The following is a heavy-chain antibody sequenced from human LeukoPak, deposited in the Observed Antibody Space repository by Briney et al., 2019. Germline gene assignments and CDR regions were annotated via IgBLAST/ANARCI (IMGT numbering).Heavy chain of an antibody. CDR2: IYYSGST. Sequence: NPSETLSLTCTVSGGSISSAYWSWIRQPPGKGLEWIGYIYYSGSTNYNPSLKSRVTISVDTSKNQFSLKLTSVTAADTAVYYCASLYGSGSYYPSDYWGQGTLVTVSS. CDR3: ASLYGSGSYYPSDY. J-gene: IGHJ4*02. D-gene: IGHD3-10*01. V-gene: IGHV4-59*12. CDR1: GGSISSAY.